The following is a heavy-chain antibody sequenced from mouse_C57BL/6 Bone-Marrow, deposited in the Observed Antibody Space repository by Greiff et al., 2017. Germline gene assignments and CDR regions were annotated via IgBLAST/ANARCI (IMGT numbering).Heavy chain of an antibody. CDR2: IDPEIGDT. D-gene: IGHD2-3*01. CDR1: GFNIKDAY. V-gene: IGHV14-4*01. J-gene: IGHJ2*01. Sequence: VQLQQSGAELVRPGASVQLFCTASGFNIKDAYIHWVKQRPEQDLEWIGWIDPEIGDTEYASKFQGKATITSSTSSNTADLQLSSLTSEDTAVYYCSSFDGNYFDFWGQGTPLTVAS. CDR3: SSFDGNYFDF.